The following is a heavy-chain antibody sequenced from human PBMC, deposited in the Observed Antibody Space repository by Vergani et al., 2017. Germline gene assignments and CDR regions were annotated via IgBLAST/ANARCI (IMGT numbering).Heavy chain of an antibody. Sequence: VELVESGGGLEKPGGSLRLSCAASGFTFSSYGMHWVRQAPGKGLEWVAVIWYDGSNKYYADSVKGRFTISRDNSKNTLYLQMNSLRAEDTAVYYCARAYGSGSLYNWFDPWGQGTLVTVSS. CDR3: ARAYGSGSLYNWFDP. J-gene: IGHJ5*02. D-gene: IGHD3-10*01. CDR1: GFTFSSYG. CDR2: IWYDGSNK. V-gene: IGHV3-33*01.